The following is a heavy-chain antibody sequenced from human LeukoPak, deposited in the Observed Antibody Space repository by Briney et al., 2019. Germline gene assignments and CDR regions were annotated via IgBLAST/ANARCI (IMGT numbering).Heavy chain of an antibody. Sequence: ASVKVSCKASGYTFASYDINWVRQATGQGLEWMGWMNPNSGNTGYAQKFQGRVTITRNTSISTAYMELSSLRSEDTAVYYCARGLKGSIFGVVPLYYFDYWGHGTLVTVSS. D-gene: IGHD3-3*01. V-gene: IGHV1-8*03. CDR1: GYTFASYD. CDR3: ARGLKGSIFGVVPLYYFDY. J-gene: IGHJ4*01. CDR2: MNPNSGNT.